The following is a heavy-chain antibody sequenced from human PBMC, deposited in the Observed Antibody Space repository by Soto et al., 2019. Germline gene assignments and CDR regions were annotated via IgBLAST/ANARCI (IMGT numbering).Heavy chain of an antibody. J-gene: IGHJ4*02. Sequence: SETLSLTCTVSGGSISSSSYYWGWIRQPPGKGLEWIGSIYYSGSTYYNPSLKSRVTISVDTSKNQFSLKLSSVTAADTAVYYCARRAGDGELDYWGQGTLVTVSS. D-gene: IGHD4-17*01. CDR1: GGSISSSSYY. CDR3: ARRAGDGELDY. CDR2: IYYSGST. V-gene: IGHV4-39*01.